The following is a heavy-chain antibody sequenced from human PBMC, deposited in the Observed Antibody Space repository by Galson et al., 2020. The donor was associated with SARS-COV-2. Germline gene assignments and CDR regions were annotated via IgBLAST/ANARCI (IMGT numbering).Heavy chain of an antibody. CDR1: GFTFSSYA. V-gene: IGHV3-23*01. J-gene: IGHJ3*02. CDR3: AKVGSGGNAFDI. Sequence: GSLRLSCAASGFTFSSYAMSWVRQAPGKGLEWVSAISGSGGSTYYADSVKGRFTISRDNSKNTLYLQMNSLRAEDTAVYYCAKVGSGGNAFDIWGQGTMVTVSS. CDR2: ISGSGGST. D-gene: IGHD6-19*01.